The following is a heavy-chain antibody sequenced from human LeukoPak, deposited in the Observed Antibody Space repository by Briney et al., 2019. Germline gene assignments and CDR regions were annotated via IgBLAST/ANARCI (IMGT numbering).Heavy chain of an antibody. CDR3: SRDQESFYYDSSGYYAY. CDR1: PYTFTSSG. J-gene: IGHJ4*02. V-gene: IGHV1-18*01. D-gene: IGHD3-22*01. CDR2: ISAYNGNT. Sequence: ATVTLSCKASPYTFTSSGISFVPQAPRQQRQCMRWISAYNGNTNYAQKLQGRVTMTTNTSTSTAYMALRSLRSDDTAVYYYSRDQESFYYDSSGYYAYWGQGTLVTVSS.